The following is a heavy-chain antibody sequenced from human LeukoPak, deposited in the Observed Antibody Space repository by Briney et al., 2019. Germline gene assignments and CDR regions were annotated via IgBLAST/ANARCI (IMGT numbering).Heavy chain of an antibody. Sequence: SVKVSCKASGGTFSSYAISWVRQAPGQGLEWMGGIIPIFGTANYAQKFQGRVTITRNTSISTAYMELSSLRSEDTAVYYCARGLELRADWFDPWGQGTLVTVSS. J-gene: IGHJ5*02. V-gene: IGHV1-69*05. CDR1: GGTFSSYA. CDR2: IIPIFGTA. CDR3: ARGLELRADWFDP. D-gene: IGHD1-7*01.